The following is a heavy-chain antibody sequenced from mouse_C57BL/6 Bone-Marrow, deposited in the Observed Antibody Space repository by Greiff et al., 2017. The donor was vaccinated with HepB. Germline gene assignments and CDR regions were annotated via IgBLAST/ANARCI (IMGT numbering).Heavy chain of an antibody. D-gene: IGHD2-1*01. Sequence: QVQLQQPGAELVRPGSSVKLSCKASGYTFTSYWMDWVKQRPGQGLEWIGNIYPSDSETHYNQKFKDKATLTVDKSSSTAYMQLSSLTSEDSAVYYCARWGYYGNYGVDYWGQGTTLTVSS. CDR2: IYPSDSET. CDR3: ARWGYYGNYGVDY. V-gene: IGHV1-61*01. CDR1: GYTFTSYW. J-gene: IGHJ2*01.